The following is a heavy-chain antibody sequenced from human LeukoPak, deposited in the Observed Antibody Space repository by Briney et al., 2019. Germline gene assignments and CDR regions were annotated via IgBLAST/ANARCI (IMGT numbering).Heavy chain of an antibody. V-gene: IGHV3-11*01. J-gene: IGHJ6*03. Sequence: GGSLRLSCAAPGFTFSDYYMSWIRQAPGKGLEWVPYISSSGSTIYYADSVKGRFTISRDNAKNSLYLQMNSLRAEDTAVYYCARYRLGERNYYYMDVWGKGTTVTVSS. CDR3: ARYRLGERNYYYMDV. CDR1: GFTFSDYY. D-gene: IGHD3-10*01. CDR2: ISSSGSTI.